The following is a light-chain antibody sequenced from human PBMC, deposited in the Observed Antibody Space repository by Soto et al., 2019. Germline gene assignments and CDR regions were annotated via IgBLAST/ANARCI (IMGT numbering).Light chain of an antibody. V-gene: IGLV3-1*01. CDR2: QDS. CDR1: KLGNKY. Sequence: YELTQPPSVSVSPGQTASITCSGDKLGNKYACWYQQKPGQSPVLVIYQDSKRPSGIPERFSGSNSGNTATLTISGTQAMDEADYYCQAWDSSTDYVFGTGTKLTVL. CDR3: QAWDSSTDYV. J-gene: IGLJ1*01.